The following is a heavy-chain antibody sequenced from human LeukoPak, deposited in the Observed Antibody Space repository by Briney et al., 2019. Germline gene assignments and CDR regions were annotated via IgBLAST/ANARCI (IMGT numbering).Heavy chain of an antibody. J-gene: IGHJ6*03. D-gene: IGHD3-10*01. Sequence: SETLSLTCTVSGGSISSSNYYWGWIRQPQGKGLEWIGSLYYSGNTYYNPSLKSRVTISVDTPKNQFSLKLTSVTAADTAVYYCARPYYYGSGSYYKGRVSYYMDVWGKGTTVTISS. V-gene: IGHV4-39*07. CDR3: ARPYYYGSGSYYKGRVSYYMDV. CDR2: LYYSGNT. CDR1: GGSISSSNYY.